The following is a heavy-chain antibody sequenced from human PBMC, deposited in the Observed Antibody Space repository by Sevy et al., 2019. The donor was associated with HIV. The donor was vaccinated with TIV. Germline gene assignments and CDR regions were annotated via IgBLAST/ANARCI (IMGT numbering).Heavy chain of an antibody. CDR2: IYHSGST. J-gene: IGHJ4*02. Sequence: SETLSLTCAVSGYSISSGYYWGWIRQPPGKGLEWIGSIYHSGSTYYNPSLKSRVTISVDTSMNQFSLKLSPVTAADTAVYYCARPSSSGSSPRFDYWGQGTLVTVSS. CDR3: ARPSSSGSSPRFDY. CDR1: GYSISSGYY. V-gene: IGHV4-38-2*01. D-gene: IGHD6-6*01.